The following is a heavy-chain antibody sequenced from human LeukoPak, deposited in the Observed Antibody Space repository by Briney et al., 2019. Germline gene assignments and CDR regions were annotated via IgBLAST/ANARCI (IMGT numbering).Heavy chain of an antibody. CDR2: IYYSGST. CDR3: ARKNYYDSSGYPAFDY. V-gene: IGHV4-59*01. D-gene: IGHD3-22*01. J-gene: IGHJ4*02. Sequence: SETPSLTCTVSGGSISSYYWSWIRQPPGKGLEWIGYIYYSGSTNYNPSLKSRVTISVDTSKNQFSLKLSSVTAADTAVYYCARKNYYDSSGYPAFDYWGQGTLVTVSS. CDR1: GGSISSYY.